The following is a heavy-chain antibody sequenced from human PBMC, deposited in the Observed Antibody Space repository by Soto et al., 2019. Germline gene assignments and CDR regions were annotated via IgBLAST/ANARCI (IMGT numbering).Heavy chain of an antibody. CDR3: ARGGHCANGVCSALDY. CDR2: IYYGGSA. CDR1: GGSISTYY. V-gene: IGHV4-59*08. Sequence: QVQLRESGPGLVKPSETLSLTCTVSGGSISTYYWSWIRQPPGKGLEWIGYIYYGGSADYNPSLKSRVTISVDTSKKQFSLKLSSVTAADTAVYYCARGGHCANGVCSALDYWGQETLVTVSS. D-gene: IGHD2-8*01. J-gene: IGHJ4*02.